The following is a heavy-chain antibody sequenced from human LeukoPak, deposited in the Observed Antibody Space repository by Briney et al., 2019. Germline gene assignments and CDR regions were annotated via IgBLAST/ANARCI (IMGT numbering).Heavy chain of an antibody. D-gene: IGHD3-22*01. CDR1: GFTFSSYA. CDR2: ISGSGGST. V-gene: IGHV3-23*01. CDR3: AKDQVSDYYDSSGRFDY. Sequence: GGSLRPSCVASGFTFSSYAMSWVRQAPGKGLEWVSAISGSGGSTYYADSVKGRFTISRDNSKNTLYLQMNSLRAEDTAVYYCAKDQVSDYYDSSGRFDYWGQGTLVTVSS. J-gene: IGHJ4*02.